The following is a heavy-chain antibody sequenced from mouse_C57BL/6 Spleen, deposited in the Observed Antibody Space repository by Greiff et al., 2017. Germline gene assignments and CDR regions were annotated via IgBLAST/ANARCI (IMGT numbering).Heavy chain of an antibody. CDR1: GYTFTSYW. V-gene: IGHV1-52*01. Sequence: QVQLQQPGAELVRPGSSVKLSCKASGYTFTSYWMHWVKQRPIQGLEWIGNIDPSDSETHYNQKFKDKATLTVAKSSSTAYMQLSSLTSEDSAVYYCARFQRGGSFYAMDYWGQGTSVTVSS. J-gene: IGHJ4*01. CDR2: IDPSDSET. D-gene: IGHD1-1*02. CDR3: ARFQRGGSFYAMDY.